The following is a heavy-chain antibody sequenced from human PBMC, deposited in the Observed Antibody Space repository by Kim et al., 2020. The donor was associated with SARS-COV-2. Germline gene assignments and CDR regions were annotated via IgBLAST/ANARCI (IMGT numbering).Heavy chain of an antibody. V-gene: IGHV1-18*01. Sequence: YAQKVQGRVTMTTDTSTSTAYMELRSLRSDDTAVYYCARGLGGPGDWFDPWGQGTLVTVSS. D-gene: IGHD2-15*01. CDR3: ARGLGGPGDWFDP. J-gene: IGHJ5*02.